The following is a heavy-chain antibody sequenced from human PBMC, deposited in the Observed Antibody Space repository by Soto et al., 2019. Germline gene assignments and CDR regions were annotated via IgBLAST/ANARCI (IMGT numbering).Heavy chain of an antibody. CDR2: IYHSGST. CDR1: GYSISSGYY. V-gene: IGHV4-38-2*01. D-gene: IGHD1-1*01. CDR3: ASHPLNWSDADS. Sequence: SETLSLTCAVSGYSISSGYYWGWIRQPPGKGLEWIGGIYHSGSTYYNPSLKSRLSMSVDTSKNQFSLTMKSVTAADTGVYYCASHPLNWSDADSWGQGVLVTVSS. J-gene: IGHJ4*02.